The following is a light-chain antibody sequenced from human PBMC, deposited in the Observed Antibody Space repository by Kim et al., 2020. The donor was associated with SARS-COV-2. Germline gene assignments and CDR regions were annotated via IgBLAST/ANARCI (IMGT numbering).Light chain of an antibody. J-gene: IGLJ3*02. CDR3: SAWDSSLVAWV. Sequence: QAGLTQPPSVSKDLRQTATLTCTGNGNNVGDKGAAWLQQHQGHPPKLLSYRNNNRPSEISEIFSASRSGNTASLTITGLQPEDEADYYYSAWDSSLVAWVFGGGTQLTVL. CDR2: RNN. V-gene: IGLV10-54*04. CDR1: GNNVGDKG.